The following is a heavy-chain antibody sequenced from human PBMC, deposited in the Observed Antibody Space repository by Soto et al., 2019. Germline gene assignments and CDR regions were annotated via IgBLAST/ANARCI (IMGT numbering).Heavy chain of an antibody. CDR1: GYTFTSYA. CDR2: INTNTGNP. Sequence: ASVKVSCKASGYTFTSYAMNWVRQAPGQGLEWMGWINTNTGNPTYAQGFTGRIVFSLDTSVSTAYLQICSLKAEDTAVYYCAREIEVLRYFDWLPGGYNWFDPWGQGTLVTVSS. V-gene: IGHV7-4-1*01. D-gene: IGHD3-9*01. CDR3: AREIEVLRYFDWLPGGYNWFDP. J-gene: IGHJ5*02.